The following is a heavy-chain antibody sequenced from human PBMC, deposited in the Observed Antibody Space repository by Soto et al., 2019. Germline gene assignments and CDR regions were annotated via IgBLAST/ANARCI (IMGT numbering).Heavy chain of an antibody. Sequence: QVQLQESGPGLVKPSETLSLTCTVSGDSISSFYWTWIRQPPGKGLGWVGYIFSSGSTNYNPSLKSRVTTSVDTSENQFSLKLTSVTAADTAVYYCARVGYCSSTPCWPIGYFEYWGQGTLVTVSS. CDR3: ARVGYCSSTPCWPIGYFEY. J-gene: IGHJ4*02. V-gene: IGHV4-59*01. D-gene: IGHD2-2*01. CDR2: IFSSGST. CDR1: GDSISSFY.